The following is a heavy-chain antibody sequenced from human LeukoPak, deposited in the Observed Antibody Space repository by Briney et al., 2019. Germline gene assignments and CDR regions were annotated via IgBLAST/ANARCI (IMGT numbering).Heavy chain of an antibody. CDR1: GGTFSSYT. CDR2: IIPILGIA. Sequence: GASVKVSCKASGGTFSSYTISWVRQAPGQGLEWMGGIIPILGIANYAQKFQGRVTITADKSTSTAYMELSSLRSEDTAVYYCARDRGSITMIASPGYYFDYWGQGTLVTVSS. D-gene: IGHD3-22*01. V-gene: IGHV1-69*04. CDR3: ARDRGSITMIASPGYYFDY. J-gene: IGHJ4*02.